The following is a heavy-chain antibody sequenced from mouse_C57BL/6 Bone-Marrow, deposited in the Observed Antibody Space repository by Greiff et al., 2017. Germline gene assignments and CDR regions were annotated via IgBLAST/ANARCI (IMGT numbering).Heavy chain of an antibody. CDR1: GYTFTGYW. CDR2: IFPGSGST. CDR3: ARHPTTTVVARYY. J-gene: IGHJ2*01. D-gene: IGHD1-1*01. V-gene: IGHV1-9*01. Sequence: VQLQQSGAELMKPGASVKLSCKAPGYTFTGYWIEWVKQRPGHGLEWIGEIFPGSGSTNYNEKFKGKATFTVDTSSNTAYMHLSSLPTEDSAIYYCARHPTTTVVARYYGGQGTTLTVSS.